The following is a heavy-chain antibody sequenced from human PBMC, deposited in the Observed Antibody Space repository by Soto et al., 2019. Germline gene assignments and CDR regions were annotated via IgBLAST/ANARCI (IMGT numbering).Heavy chain of an antibody. CDR1: GYTLTELS. CDR3: ATKGRRYVCYYYCGMDV. Sequence: QVQLVQSGAEVKKPGASVKVSCKGSGYTLTELSMHWVRQAPGKGLEWMGGFDPEDGETIYAQKFQGRVTMTEDTSTDTAYMELSSLRSEYTAVYYCATKGRRYVCYYYCGMDVWGQGNTVTVS. CDR2: FDPEDGET. V-gene: IGHV1-24*01. J-gene: IGHJ6*02. D-gene: IGHD3-16*01.